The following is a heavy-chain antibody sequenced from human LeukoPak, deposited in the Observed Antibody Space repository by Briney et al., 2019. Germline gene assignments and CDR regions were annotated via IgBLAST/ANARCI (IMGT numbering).Heavy chain of an antibody. Sequence: SETLSLTCTVSGGSISSYYWSWIRQPPGKGLEWIGYIYYSGSTNYNPSLKSRVTISVDTSKNQFSLKLSSVTAADTAVYYCARHHLGPTPEYFQHWGQGTLVTVSS. CDR1: GGSISSYY. V-gene: IGHV4-59*01. D-gene: IGHD1-26*01. CDR2: IYYSGST. J-gene: IGHJ1*01. CDR3: ARHHLGPTPEYFQH.